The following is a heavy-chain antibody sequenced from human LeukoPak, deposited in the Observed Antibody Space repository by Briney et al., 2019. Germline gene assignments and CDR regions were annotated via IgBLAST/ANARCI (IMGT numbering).Heavy chain of an antibody. Sequence: SETLSLTCAVYGGSFSGYYWSWIRQPPGKGLEWIGEINHSGSTNYNPSLKSRVTISVDTSKNQFSLKLSSVTAADTAVYYCARDREWLRLESAFDIWGQGTMVTVSS. J-gene: IGHJ3*02. V-gene: IGHV4-34*01. D-gene: IGHD5-12*01. CDR2: INHSGST. CDR1: GGSFSGYY. CDR3: ARDREWLRLESAFDI.